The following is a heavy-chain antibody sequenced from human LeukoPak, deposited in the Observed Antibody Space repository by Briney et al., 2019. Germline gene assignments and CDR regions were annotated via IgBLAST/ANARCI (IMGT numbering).Heavy chain of an antibody. CDR1: GFTFSSNA. D-gene: IGHD3-22*01. CDR3: ARDYYDSSGYYYRTGGY. V-gene: IGHV3-23*01. J-gene: IGHJ4*02. Sequence: GGSLRLSCAASGFTFSSNAMAWVRQAPGKGLEWVSSISISGGSTYYADSVKGRFTISRDNAKNSLYLQMNSLRAEDTAVYYCARDYYDSSGYYYRTGGYWGQGTLVTVSS. CDR2: ISISGGST.